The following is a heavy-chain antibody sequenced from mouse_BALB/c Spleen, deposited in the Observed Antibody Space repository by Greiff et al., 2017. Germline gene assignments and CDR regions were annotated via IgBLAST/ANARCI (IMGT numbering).Heavy chain of an antibody. D-gene: IGHD2-4*01. V-gene: IGHV2-2*02. CDR2: IWSGGST. J-gene: IGHJ4*01. CDR1: GFSLTSYG. Sequence: VQLQESGPGLVQPSQSLSITCTVSGFSLTSYGVHWVRQSPGKGLEWLGVIWSGGSTDYNAAFISRLSISKDNSKSQVFFKMNSLQANDTAIYYCARKGTMITRDAMDYWGQGTSVTVSS. CDR3: ARKGTMITRDAMDY.